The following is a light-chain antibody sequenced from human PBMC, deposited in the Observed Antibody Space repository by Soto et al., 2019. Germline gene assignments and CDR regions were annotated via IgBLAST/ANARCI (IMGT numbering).Light chain of an antibody. CDR1: SSDVGSYIH. CDR3: NSYTTSSTYV. V-gene: IGLV2-14*01. Sequence: SVLTQPASVSGSPGQSITISCTGSSSDVGSYIHVSWYQQHPGKAPKLIIWDVSNRPSGVSNRFSGSKSGNTASLTISGLQTDDEADYYCNSYTTSSTYVFGTGTKGTVL. J-gene: IGLJ1*01. CDR2: DVS.